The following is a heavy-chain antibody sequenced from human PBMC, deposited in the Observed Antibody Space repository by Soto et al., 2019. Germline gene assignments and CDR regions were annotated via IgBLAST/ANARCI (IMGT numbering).Heavy chain of an antibody. D-gene: IGHD2-15*01. CDR3: ARGWYYFDF. Sequence: SSENPFLPFEFSVKPMTGGYFWGWIPQSPGEGVERIGRIYYSGNNCFNPYLRSRLAITIDTSKNQFSFRLSSVTAADTALYYCARGWYYFDFWGQGTLVT. CDR2: IYYSGNN. J-gene: IGHJ4*02. CDR1: VKPMTGGYF. V-gene: IGHV4-38-2*01.